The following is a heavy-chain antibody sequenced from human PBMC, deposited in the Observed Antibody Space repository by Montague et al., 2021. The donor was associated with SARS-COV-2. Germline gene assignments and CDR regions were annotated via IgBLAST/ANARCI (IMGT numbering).Heavy chain of an antibody. CDR3: ARGQSGITMIVVAILGVGFCGDT. CDR1: GGSFSDSH. D-gene: IGHD3-22*01. J-gene: IGHJ5*02. V-gene: IGHV4-34*01. CDR2: INQSGST. Sequence: SETLSLTCAVYGGSFSDSHWSWLRQPPGKGLEWIGDINQSGSTKYNPSLESRVTISVDTSKNQFSLKLSSLTAADTAVYYCARGQSGITMIVVAILGVGFCGDTWGQGTLVTFSA.